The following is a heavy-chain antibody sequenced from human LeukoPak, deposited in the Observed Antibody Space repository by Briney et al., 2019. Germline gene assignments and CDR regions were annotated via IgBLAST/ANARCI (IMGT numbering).Heavy chain of an antibody. D-gene: IGHD5-18*01. CDR1: GYTFTGYY. CDR3: ARDPPFGYRTPHFDY. Sequence: ASVKVSCKASGYTFTGYYMHWVRQAPGQGLEWMAWINPNSGGTYYAQNFHDGITMTRDTSISTAYMELSSLRSEDTAVYYCARDPPFGYRTPHFDYWGQGTLVTVSS. CDR2: INPNSGGT. J-gene: IGHJ4*02. V-gene: IGHV1-2*02.